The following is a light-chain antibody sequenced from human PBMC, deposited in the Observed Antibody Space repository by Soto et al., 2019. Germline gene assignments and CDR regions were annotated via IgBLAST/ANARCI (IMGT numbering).Light chain of an antibody. V-gene: IGLV2-8*01. CDR3: SSYAGSNDRWV. CDR2: EVS. CDR1: SSDIGAYNY. Sequence: QSVLTQPPSASGSPGQSVTISCTGTSSDIGAYNYVSWYQQHPGKAPKLMIKEVSKRPSGVPDRFSGSKSGNTASLTVSGLQAEDEADYYCSSYAGSNDRWVFGGGTKLTVL. J-gene: IGLJ3*02.